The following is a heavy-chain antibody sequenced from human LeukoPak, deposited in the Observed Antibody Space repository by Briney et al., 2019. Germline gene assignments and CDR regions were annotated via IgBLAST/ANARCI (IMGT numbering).Heavy chain of an antibody. J-gene: IGHJ3*02. CDR1: GFTFSSYW. CDR3: ARAGGTYYGIAFDM. V-gene: IGHV3-7*01. CDR2: IKHDGSEK. D-gene: IGHD1-26*01. Sequence: GGSLRLSCAASGFTFSSYWMSWVRQAPGKGLEWVANIKHDGSEKYYVDSVKGRFTISRDNAKNSLYLQMNSLRGEDTAVYYCARAGGTYYGIAFDMWGQGTMVTVSS.